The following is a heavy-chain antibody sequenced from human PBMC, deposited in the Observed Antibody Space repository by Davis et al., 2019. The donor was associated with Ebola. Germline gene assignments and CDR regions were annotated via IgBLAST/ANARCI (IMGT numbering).Heavy chain of an antibody. J-gene: IGHJ3*02. CDR1: GFVFRNYV. V-gene: IGHV3-23*01. D-gene: IGHD1-7*01. CDR3: AKDLGTSGAFDI. Sequence: GESLKISCAASGFVFRNYVMSWVRQAPGKGLEWVSTLGTSADTYYADPVNGRFTISRDNSKSTLYLQMNTLRAEDTAVYYCAKDLGTSGAFDIWGQGTVVTVSS. CDR2: LGTSADT.